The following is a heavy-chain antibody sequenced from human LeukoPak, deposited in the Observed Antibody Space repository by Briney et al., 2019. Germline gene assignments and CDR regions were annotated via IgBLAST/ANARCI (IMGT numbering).Heavy chain of an antibody. CDR3: AKDQKLGSSSDPPANDY. CDR2: ISGSGGST. V-gene: IGHV3-23*01. CDR1: GFTFSSYA. Sequence: PGGSLRLSCAASGFTFSSYAMSWVRQAPGKGLEWVSAISGSGGSTYYADSVKGRFTISRDNSKNTLYLQMNSLRAEDTAVYYCAKDQKLGSSSDPPANDYWGQGTLVTVSS. D-gene: IGHD6-6*01. J-gene: IGHJ4*02.